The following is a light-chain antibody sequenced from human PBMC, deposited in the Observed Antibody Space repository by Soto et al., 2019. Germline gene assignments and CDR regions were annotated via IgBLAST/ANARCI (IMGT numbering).Light chain of an antibody. CDR3: QQRSNWPSLT. CDR1: HSVGSH. Sequence: EIVLTQSPGTLSLSPCERATLSCRSSHSVGSHLAWYQHKPGQAPRLLISDASNRATGIPARFSGSGSDTDFTLTISSLEPEDSAVYYCQQRSNWPSLTFGGGTKVDIK. CDR2: DAS. V-gene: IGKV3-11*01. J-gene: IGKJ4*01.